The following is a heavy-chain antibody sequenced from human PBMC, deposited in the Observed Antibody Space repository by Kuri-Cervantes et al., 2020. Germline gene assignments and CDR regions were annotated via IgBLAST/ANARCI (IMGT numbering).Heavy chain of an antibody. J-gene: IGHJ6*03. D-gene: IGHD2-15*01. Sequence: SVKVSCKASGGTFSSYAISWVRQAPGQGLEWMGGIIPIFGTANYAQKFQGRVTITTDESTSTAYMELSSLRSEDTAVYYSARDLGAYCSGGSCYRRRYYYYMDVWGKGTTVTVSS. V-gene: IGHV1-69*05. CDR2: IIPIFGTA. CDR3: ARDLGAYCSGGSCYRRRYYYYMDV. CDR1: GGTFSSYA.